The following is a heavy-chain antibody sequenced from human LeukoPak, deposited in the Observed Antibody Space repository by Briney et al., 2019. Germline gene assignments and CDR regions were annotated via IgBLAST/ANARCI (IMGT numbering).Heavy chain of an antibody. CDR3: AGYYYESSGYDY. D-gene: IGHD3-22*01. J-gene: IGHJ4*02. Sequence: PSETLSLTCTVSGGSISSYCWSWIRQPPGKGLEWIGYICSSGSTKYNPSLKSRVTISVDTSKNQFSLKLNSVTAADTAVYYCAGYYYESSGYDYWGQGTLVTVSS. CDR2: ICSSGST. CDR1: GGSISSYC. V-gene: IGHV4-59*01.